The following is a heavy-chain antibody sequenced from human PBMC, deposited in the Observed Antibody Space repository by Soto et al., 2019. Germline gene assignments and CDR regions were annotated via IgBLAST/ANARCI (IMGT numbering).Heavy chain of an antibody. Sequence: KTSETLSLTCAVYGGSFSGYYWSWIRQPPGKGLEWIGEINHSGSTNYNPSLKSRVTISVDTSKNQFSLKLSSVTAADTAVYYCARRRYCSGGSCYFPYYRGQGTLVTVS. CDR2: INHSGST. D-gene: IGHD2-15*01. CDR3: ARRRYCSGGSCYFPYY. CDR1: GGSFSGYY. J-gene: IGHJ4*02. V-gene: IGHV4-34*01.